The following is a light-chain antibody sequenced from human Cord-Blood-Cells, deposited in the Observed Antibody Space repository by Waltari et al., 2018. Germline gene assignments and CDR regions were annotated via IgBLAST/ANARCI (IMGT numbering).Light chain of an antibody. V-gene: IGKV4-1*01. Sequence: DIVMTQSPASMAVSLGERATINCKSSQIVLYSSNNKNYLAWYQQKPGQPPKLLIYWASTRESGVPDRFSGNGSGTDFTLTISSLQAEDVAVDYCQQYYSTSWTFGQGTKVEIK. CDR2: WAS. J-gene: IGKJ1*01. CDR1: QIVLYSSNNKNY. CDR3: QQYYSTSWT.